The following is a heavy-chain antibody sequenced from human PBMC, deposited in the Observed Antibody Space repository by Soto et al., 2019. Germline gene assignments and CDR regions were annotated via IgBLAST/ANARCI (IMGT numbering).Heavy chain of an antibody. D-gene: IGHD3-22*01. CDR3: ARQNPMIVVALITGAFDI. CDR1: GYTFTSYY. Sequence: ASVKVSCKASGYTFTSYYMHWVRQAPGQALEWMGIINPSGGSTSYAQKFQGRVTMTRDTSTSTVYMELSSLRSEDTAVYYCARQNPMIVVALITGAFDIWGQGTMVTVSS. V-gene: IGHV1-46*01. CDR2: INPSGGST. J-gene: IGHJ3*02.